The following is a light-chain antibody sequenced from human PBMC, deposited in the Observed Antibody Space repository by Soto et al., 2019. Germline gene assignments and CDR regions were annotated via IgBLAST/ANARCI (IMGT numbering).Light chain of an antibody. CDR1: QGISSY. CDR2: EAS. CDR3: QQYNSYPPT. Sequence: PSPSFLSASVGDRVPITCRASQGISSYLAWYQQKPGKAPKLLIYEASSLKSGVPSRFSGSGSGTEFTLTISSLQPEDFAPYYCQQYNSYPPTFGQGTKVDIK. V-gene: IGKV1-9*01. J-gene: IGKJ1*01.